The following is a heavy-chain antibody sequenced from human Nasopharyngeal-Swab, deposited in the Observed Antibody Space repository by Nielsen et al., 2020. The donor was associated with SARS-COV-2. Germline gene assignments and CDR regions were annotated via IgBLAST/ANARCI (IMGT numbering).Heavy chain of an antibody. CDR3: AKGRSNRDAFDI. V-gene: IGHV3-23*01. CDR1: GFTFSSYA. J-gene: IGHJ3*02. D-gene: IGHD1-14*01. Sequence: GESLKISCPASGFTFSSYAMSWVRQAPGKGLEWVSAISGSGGSTYYADSVKGRFTISRDNSKNTLYLQMNSLRAEDTAVYYCAKGRSNRDAFDIWGQGTMVTVSS. CDR2: ISGSGGST.